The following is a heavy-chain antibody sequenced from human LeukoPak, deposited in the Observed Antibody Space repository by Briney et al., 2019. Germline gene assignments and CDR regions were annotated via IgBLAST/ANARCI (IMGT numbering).Heavy chain of an antibody. CDR3: AKGGPSARITIFGVVKSWFDP. CDR2: INQDGSEK. Sequence: GGSLRLSCAASGFTFSSYWMSWVRQVPGKGLEWVANINQDGSEKNYVGSVKGRFTISRDNAKNSLYLQMKSLRAEDTAVYYCAKGGPSARITIFGVVKSWFDPWGQGTLVTVSS. J-gene: IGHJ5*02. D-gene: IGHD3-3*01. CDR1: GFTFSSYW. V-gene: IGHV3-7*03.